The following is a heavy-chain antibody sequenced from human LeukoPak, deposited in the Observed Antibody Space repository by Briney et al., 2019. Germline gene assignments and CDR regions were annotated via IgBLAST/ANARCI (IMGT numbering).Heavy chain of an antibody. Sequence: GESLKISCKGSGYSFTSYWIGWVRQMPGKGLGWMGIIYPGDSDTRYSPSFQGQVTISADKSISTAYLQWSSLKASDTAMYYCARGDSLYYYDSSGYLFDYWGQGTLVTVSS. V-gene: IGHV5-51*01. CDR2: IYPGDSDT. D-gene: IGHD3-22*01. J-gene: IGHJ4*02. CDR3: ARGDSLYYYDSSGYLFDY. CDR1: GYSFTSYW.